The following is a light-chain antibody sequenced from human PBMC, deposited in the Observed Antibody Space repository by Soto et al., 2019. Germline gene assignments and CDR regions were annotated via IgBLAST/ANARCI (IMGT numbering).Light chain of an antibody. V-gene: IGKV1-6*02. J-gene: IGKJ2*01. CDR1: QDMRND. CDR3: LQDYTYPFT. Sequence: AIQMTQSPSSLSASVGDRVTITCRASQDMRNDLAWYQQKPGQAPKFLIYAAYNLQSGVPSRFSGSGSGTNFTLTISSLQPEDFASYYCLQDYTYPFTFGQGTKLEIK. CDR2: AAY.